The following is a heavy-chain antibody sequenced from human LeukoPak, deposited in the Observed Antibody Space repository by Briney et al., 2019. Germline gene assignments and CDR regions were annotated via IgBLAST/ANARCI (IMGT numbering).Heavy chain of an antibody. J-gene: IGHJ4*02. Sequence: ASVKVYCKASGYTFTSYGFSWVRQAPGQGLEWMGWINAYNGNTNYAQKLQGRVTMTTDTSTSTAYMELRSLRFDDTAVYYCARRQGTTLSFDYWGQGTLVIVSS. D-gene: IGHD1-1*01. CDR1: GYTFTSYG. V-gene: IGHV1-18*01. CDR2: INAYNGNT. CDR3: ARRQGTTLSFDY.